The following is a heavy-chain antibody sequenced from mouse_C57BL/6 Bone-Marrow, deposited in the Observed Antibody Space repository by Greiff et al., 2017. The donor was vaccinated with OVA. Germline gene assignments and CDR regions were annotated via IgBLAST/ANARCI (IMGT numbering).Heavy chain of an antibody. CDR3: TRGGSYSNRFAY. V-gene: IGHV5-9-1*02. CDR1: GFTFSSYA. CDR2: ISSGGDYI. Sequence: DVMLVESGEGLVKPGGSLKLSCAASGFTFSSYAMSWVRQTPEKRLEWVAYISSGGDYIYYADTVKGRFTISRDNARNTLYLQMSSLKSEDTAMYYCTRGGSYSNRFAYWGQGTLVTVSA. D-gene: IGHD2-5*01. J-gene: IGHJ3*01.